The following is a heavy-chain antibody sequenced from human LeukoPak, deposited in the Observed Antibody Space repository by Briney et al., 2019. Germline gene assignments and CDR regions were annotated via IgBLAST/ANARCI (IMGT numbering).Heavy chain of an antibody. D-gene: IGHD1-7*01. V-gene: IGHV3-74*03. CDR2: ILADGTTT. Sequence: GGSLRLSCAASGFIFSDYEMYWVRQAPGKGLVWVSRILADGTTTMYADSVKGRFTISRDNAKYTLYLQMNSLRAEDTAAYYCARGNYGFDYWGQGTLVIVSS. CDR1: GFIFSDYE. CDR3: ARGNYGFDY. J-gene: IGHJ4*02.